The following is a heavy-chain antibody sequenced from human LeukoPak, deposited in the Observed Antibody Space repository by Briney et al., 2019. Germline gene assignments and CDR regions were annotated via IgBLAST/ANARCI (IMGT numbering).Heavy chain of an antibody. CDR2: IRSKDHGGTT. J-gene: IGHJ4*02. CDR3: ARDPHYYHGNPHDF. D-gene: IGHD4-23*01. V-gene: IGHV3-49*03. Sequence: GGSLRPFCTASGFTFGDYALSWFRQAPGKGLEWLSFIRSKDHGGTTEYAASVKGRFTISRDDSNSIAYLQMNSLIIEDTAVYFCARDPHYYHGNPHDFWGQGTRVTVSS. CDR1: GFTFGDYA.